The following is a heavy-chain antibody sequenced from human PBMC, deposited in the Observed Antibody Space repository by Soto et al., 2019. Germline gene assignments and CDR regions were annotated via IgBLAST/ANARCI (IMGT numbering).Heavy chain of an antibody. CDR3: AAESLVGATYGY. CDR1: GFTFTSSA. Sequence: VKVSCKASGFTFTSSAVQWVRQARGQRLEWIGWIVVGSGNTNYAQKFQERVTITRDMSTSTAYMELSSLRSEDTAVYYCAAESLVGATYGYWGQGTLVTVS. D-gene: IGHD1-26*01. CDR2: IVVGSGNT. V-gene: IGHV1-58*01. J-gene: IGHJ4*02.